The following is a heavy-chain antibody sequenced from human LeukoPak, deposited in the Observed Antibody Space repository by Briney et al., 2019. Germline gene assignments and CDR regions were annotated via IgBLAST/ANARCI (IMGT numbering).Heavy chain of an antibody. CDR1: GYSFTSYW. CDR2: IYPGDSDT. CDR3: ARHSCASCYLAEYMDV. D-gene: IGHD2-2*01. J-gene: IGHJ6*03. V-gene: IGHV5-51*01. Sequence: GESLKIFCKGSGYSFTSYWIGWVRQMPGKGLEWMGIIYPGDSDTRYSPSFQGQVTISADKSISTAYLQWSSLKASDTAMYYCARHSCASCYLAEYMDVWGKGTTVTISS.